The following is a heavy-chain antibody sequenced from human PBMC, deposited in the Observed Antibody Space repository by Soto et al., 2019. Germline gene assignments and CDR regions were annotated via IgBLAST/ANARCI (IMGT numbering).Heavy chain of an antibody. CDR1: GYTFTSYD. V-gene: IGHV1-8*01. Sequence: GASVKVSCKASGYTFTSYDINRVRQATGQGLEWMGWMNPNSGNTGYAQKFQGRVTMTRNTSISTAYMELSSLRSEDTAVYYCARGKGSYYYGSGSDYWGQGTLVTVSS. CDR2: MNPNSGNT. D-gene: IGHD3-10*01. CDR3: ARGKGSYYYGSGSDY. J-gene: IGHJ4*02.